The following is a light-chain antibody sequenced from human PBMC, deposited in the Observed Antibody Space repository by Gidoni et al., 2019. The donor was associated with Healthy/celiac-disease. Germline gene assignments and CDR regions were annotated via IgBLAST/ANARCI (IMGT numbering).Light chain of an antibody. CDR1: QSVSSSY. CDR3: QQYGSSHTWT. Sequence: EIVLTQSPCTLSLSPWARATLSCSASQSVSSSYLAWYQQKPGQAPRLLIYGASSSATGIPDRFSGSGSGTDFTLTISRLEPEDFAVYYCQQYGSSHTWTFGQGTKVEIK. V-gene: IGKV3-20*01. CDR2: GAS. J-gene: IGKJ1*01.